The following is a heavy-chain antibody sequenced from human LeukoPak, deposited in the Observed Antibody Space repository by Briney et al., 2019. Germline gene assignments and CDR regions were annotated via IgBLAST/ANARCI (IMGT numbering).Heavy chain of an antibody. J-gene: IGHJ4*02. CDR2: ISDHGSNK. CDR3: AKGRGSGTYSTDY. Sequence: GGSLRLSCAASGFTFSNYAMTWVRQTPGKGLEWMTFISDHGSNKYYADSVKGRFTISRDNSKNTVELQMNSLKTEDTAVYYCAKGRGSGTYSTDYWGQGTLVTVSS. D-gene: IGHD1-26*01. V-gene: IGHV3-30*02. CDR1: GFTFSNYA.